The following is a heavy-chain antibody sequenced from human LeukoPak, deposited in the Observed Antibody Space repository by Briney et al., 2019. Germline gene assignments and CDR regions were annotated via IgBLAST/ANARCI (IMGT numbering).Heavy chain of an antibody. J-gene: IGHJ4*02. CDR1: GTFSTHA. CDR2: VIPMFDTV. CDR3: ARDSKTLTTEPGHFDY. D-gene: IGHD4-17*01. Sequence: SVKVSCKASGTFSTHALSWVRQAPGQGLEWMGRVIPMFDTVIYAQKFQDRVTITTDKSTSTAYMELSSLRFEDTAVYYCARDSKTLTTEPGHFDYWGQGTLVSVSP. V-gene: IGHV1-69*05.